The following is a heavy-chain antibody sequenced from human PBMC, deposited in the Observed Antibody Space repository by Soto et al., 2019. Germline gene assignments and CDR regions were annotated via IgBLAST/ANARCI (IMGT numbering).Heavy chain of an antibody. CDR2: IRAYNGKT. D-gene: IGHD3-22*01. CDR1: GYTFTSYV. V-gene: IGHV1-18*01. Sequence: QVHLVQSGAEVKKPGASVKVSCKASGYTFTSYVINWVRQAPGQGLEWMGWIRAYNGKTNYAQKVQSRVTMTTETPTRTAYVELRSLRSDDTAVYYCARDYSDSSGLYYFEYWGQGTLVTASS. CDR3: ARDYSDSSGLYYFEY. J-gene: IGHJ4*01.